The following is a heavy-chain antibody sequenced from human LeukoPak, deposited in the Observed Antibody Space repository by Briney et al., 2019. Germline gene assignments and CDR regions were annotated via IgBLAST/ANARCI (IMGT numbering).Heavy chain of an antibody. Sequence: GGSLRLSCAAPGFTFSSYWMSWVRQAPGKGLEWVAKINQDGSEKYYVDSVKVRFAIPSYNAKNSLYLQMNSLRAEDTAVYYCARDPYYGSGSYSEFDYWGQGTLVTASS. J-gene: IGHJ4*02. D-gene: IGHD3-10*01. V-gene: IGHV3-7*01. CDR2: INQDGSEK. CDR1: GFTFSSYW. CDR3: ARDPYYGSGSYSEFDY.